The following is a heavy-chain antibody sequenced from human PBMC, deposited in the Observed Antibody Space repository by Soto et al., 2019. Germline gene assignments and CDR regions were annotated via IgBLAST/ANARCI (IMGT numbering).Heavy chain of an antibody. CDR3: AKDFYGS. CDR2: ISYDGSIK. J-gene: IGHJ4*02. D-gene: IGHD4-17*01. Sequence: GGSLRLSCVASGFTFSNYGIHWVRQAPGKGLEWVAVISYDGSIKHYADSAKGRFTISRDNSKDTLYLQMNSLRPEDTAMYYCAKDFYGSWGQGTLVTVSS. CDR1: GFTFSNYG. V-gene: IGHV3-30*18.